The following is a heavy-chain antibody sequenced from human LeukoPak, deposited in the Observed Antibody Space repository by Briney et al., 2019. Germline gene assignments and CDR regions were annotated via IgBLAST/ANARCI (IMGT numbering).Heavy chain of an antibody. V-gene: IGHV1-2*06. CDR2: INPNSGGT. J-gene: IGHJ4*02. CDR1: GYTFTGYY. Sequence: ASVKVSCKASGYTFTGYYMHWVRQAPGQGLEWMGRINPNSGGTNYAQKFQGRVTMTRDTSISTAYMELSRLRSDDTAVYYCARDLGYVGGCELDYWGQGTLVTVSS. CDR3: ARDLGYVGGCELDY. D-gene: IGHD2-15*01.